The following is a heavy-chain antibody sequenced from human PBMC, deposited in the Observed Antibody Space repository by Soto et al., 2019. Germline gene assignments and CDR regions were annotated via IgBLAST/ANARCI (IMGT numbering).Heavy chain of an antibody. J-gene: IGHJ4*02. CDR2: ISYDGSNK. CDR1: GFTFSSYA. Sequence: GGSLRLSCAASGFTFSSYAMHWVRQAPGKGLEWVAVISYDGSNKYYADSVKGRFTISRDNSKNTLYLQMNSLRAEDTAVYYCARDRITMVRGALDYWGQGTLVTVSS. V-gene: IGHV3-30*04. D-gene: IGHD3-10*01. CDR3: ARDRITMVRGALDY.